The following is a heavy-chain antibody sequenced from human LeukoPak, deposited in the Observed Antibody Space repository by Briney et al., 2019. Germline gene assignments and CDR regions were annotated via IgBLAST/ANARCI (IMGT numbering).Heavy chain of an antibody. J-gene: IGHJ4*02. CDR2: IIPIFGTA. CDR3: AYYYDSSGYYERYYFDY. V-gene: IGHV1-69*06. CDR1: GGTFSSYA. D-gene: IGHD3-22*01. Sequence: SVKVSCKASGGTFSSYAISRVRQAPGQGLEWMGRIIPIFGTANYAQKFQGRVTITADKSTSTAYMELSSLRSEDTAVYYCAYYYDSSGYYERYYFDYWGQGTLVTVSS.